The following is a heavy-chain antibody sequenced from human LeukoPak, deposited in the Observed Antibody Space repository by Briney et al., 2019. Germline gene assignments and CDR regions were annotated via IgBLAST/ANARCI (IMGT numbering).Heavy chain of an antibody. CDR1: GGSFSGYY. Sequence: PSETLSLTCAVYGGSFSGYYWSWIRQPPGKGLEWIGEINHSGSTNYNPSLKSRVTISVDTSKNQFSLRLSSVIAADTAVYYCARGTYCSSTSCYADFDYWGQGTLVTVSS. V-gene: IGHV4-34*01. D-gene: IGHD2-2*01. CDR2: INHSGST. J-gene: IGHJ4*02. CDR3: ARGTYCSSTSCYADFDY.